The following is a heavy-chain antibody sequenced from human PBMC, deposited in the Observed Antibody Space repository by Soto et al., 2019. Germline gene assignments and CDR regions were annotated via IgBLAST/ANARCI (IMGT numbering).Heavy chain of an antibody. D-gene: IGHD1-26*01. Sequence: QVQLVQSGAEVKKPGSSMKVSCKASGGTFDIFSISWVRQAPGQGLEWMGGIIPIFGTAEYSQKFQGRDTITADESTSTADMELSSLRFEDTAVYYCAKENRDDDSGSYSSTDWFDPWGQGTLVTVSS. CDR3: AKENRDDDSGSYSSTDWFDP. J-gene: IGHJ5*02. CDR1: GGTFDIFS. V-gene: IGHV1-69*01. CDR2: IIPIFGTA.